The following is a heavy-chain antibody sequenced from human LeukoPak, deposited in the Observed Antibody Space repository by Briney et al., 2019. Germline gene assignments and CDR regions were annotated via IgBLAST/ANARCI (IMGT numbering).Heavy chain of an antibody. V-gene: IGHV4-30-4*08. CDR3: ARGGYCSSTSCYPIYWFDP. J-gene: IGHJ5*02. D-gene: IGHD2-2*01. Sequence: SETLSLTCTVSGGSINSGDYYWSWIRQPPGKGLEWIGYIYYSGSTYYNPSLKSRVTISVDTSKNQFSLKLSSVTAADTAVYYCARGGYCSSTSCYPIYWFDPWGQGTLVTVSS. CDR2: IYYSGST. CDR1: GGSINSGDYY.